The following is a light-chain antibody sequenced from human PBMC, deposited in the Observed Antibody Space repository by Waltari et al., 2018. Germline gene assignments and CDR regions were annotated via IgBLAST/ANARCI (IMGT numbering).Light chain of an antibody. CDR3: GTWDSSLNGVI. CDR1: SSNIGNNY. Sequence: QSVLTQPPSVSAAPGQTVAISCSGSSSNIGNNYLSWYQQLPGTAPKLLIYDNNKRPSGIPDRFSGSKSGTSGTLGITGLQTGDEADYYCGTWDSSLNGVIFGGGTKLTVL. J-gene: IGLJ2*01. CDR2: DNN. V-gene: IGLV1-51*01.